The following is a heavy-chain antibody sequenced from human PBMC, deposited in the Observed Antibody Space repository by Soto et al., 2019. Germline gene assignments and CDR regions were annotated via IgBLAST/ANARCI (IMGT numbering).Heavy chain of an antibody. D-gene: IGHD3-10*01. Sequence: QVQLVQSGAEVKKPGASVKVSCKASGYTFTSYAMHWVRQAPGQRLEWMGWINAGNGNTKYSQKFQGRVTITRDTSASTAYIELSSLRSEDTAVYYCASEVPFYYGSGSVDYWGQGTLVPVSS. CDR3: ASEVPFYYGSGSVDY. CDR1: GYTFTSYA. V-gene: IGHV1-3*01. CDR2: INAGNGNT. J-gene: IGHJ4*02.